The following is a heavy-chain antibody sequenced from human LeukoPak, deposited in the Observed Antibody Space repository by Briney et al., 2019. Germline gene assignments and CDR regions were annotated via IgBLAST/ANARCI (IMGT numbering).Heavy chain of an antibody. CDR3: ARRIVVVPAAGEPESYYYYYGMDV. CDR2: IKQDGSEK. J-gene: IGHJ6*02. Sequence: GGSLRLSCAASGFTFSSYWMSWVRQAPGKGLEWVANIKQDGSEKYYVDSVKGRFTISRDNAKNSLYLQMNSLRAEDTAVYYCARRIVVVPAAGEPESYYYYYGMDVWGQGTTVTVSS. CDR1: GFTFSSYW. D-gene: IGHD2-2*01. V-gene: IGHV3-7*01.